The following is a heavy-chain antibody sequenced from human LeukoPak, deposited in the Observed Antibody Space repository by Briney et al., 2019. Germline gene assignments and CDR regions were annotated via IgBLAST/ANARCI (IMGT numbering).Heavy chain of an antibody. CDR1: GGSISSGDYY. CDR2: IYYSGST. J-gene: IGHJ4*02. D-gene: IGHD2-15*01. CDR3: ARLYCSGGSCYSDY. Sequence: PSETLSLTCGVSGGSISSGDYYWSWIRQPPSKGLEWSGYIYYSGSTYYNPSLKSRLTISVDSSKNLFSLKLSSVTAAGTAIYYCARLYCSGGSCYSDYWGQGTLVTVSS. V-gene: IGHV4-30-4*01.